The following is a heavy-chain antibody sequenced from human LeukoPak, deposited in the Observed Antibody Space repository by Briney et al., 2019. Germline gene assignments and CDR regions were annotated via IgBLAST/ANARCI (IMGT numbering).Heavy chain of an antibody. CDR3: AKGHTYGLGASYLDY. D-gene: IGHD5-18*01. CDR1: GFTFDDYA. V-gene: IGHV3-9*01. Sequence: PGGSLRLSCAASGFTFDDYAMHWVRQAPGKGLEWVSAIIWNSGSICYADSVKGRFTISRDNAKTSLYLQMHSLRNEDTALSFCAKGHTYGLGASYLDYCGQGTLVTVSS. J-gene: IGHJ4*02. CDR2: IIWNSGSI.